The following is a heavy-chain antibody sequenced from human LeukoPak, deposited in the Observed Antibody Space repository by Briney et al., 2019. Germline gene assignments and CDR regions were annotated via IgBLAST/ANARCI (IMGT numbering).Heavy chain of an antibody. Sequence: GGSLRLSCAASGFTFSPYTMNWVRQAPGKGLEWVSFVSSRSSYINYADSVKGRFIIFRDDAKNSLYLQMNGLRAEDTAVYYCARGGGFCGGDCYGIDYWGQGTLVTVSS. D-gene: IGHD2-21*01. CDR1: GFTFSPYT. V-gene: IGHV3-21*01. CDR2: VSSRSSYI. CDR3: ARGGGFCGGDCYGIDY. J-gene: IGHJ4*02.